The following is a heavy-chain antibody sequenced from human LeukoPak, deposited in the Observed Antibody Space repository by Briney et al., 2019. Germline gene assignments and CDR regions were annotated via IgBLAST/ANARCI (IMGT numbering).Heavy chain of an antibody. D-gene: IGHD5-18*01. CDR3: ASLMAYVRGGYSYGY. J-gene: IGHJ4*02. Sequence: SETLSLTCAVYGGSFSAYYWTWIRQPPGKGLEWIGEINHSGSSNYNSSLRSRVTISVDTSKNQFSLKLSSVTAADTAVYYCASLMAYVRGGYSYGYWGQGTLVTVSS. CDR1: GGSFSAYY. CDR2: INHSGSS. V-gene: IGHV4-34*01.